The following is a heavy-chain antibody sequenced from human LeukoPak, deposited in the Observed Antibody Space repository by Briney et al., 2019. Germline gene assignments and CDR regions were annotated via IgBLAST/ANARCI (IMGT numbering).Heavy chain of an antibody. D-gene: IGHD2-2*01. J-gene: IGHJ4*02. CDR3: AKVGSTSWFGYSSRHFDY. Sequence: PGGSLRLSCAASGFTFSSYWMHWVRQAPGKGLEWVAVISYDGSNKYYADSVKGRFTISRDNSKNTLYLQMNSLRAEDTAVYYCAKVGSTSWFGYSSRHFDYWGQGTLVTVSS. CDR2: ISYDGSNK. V-gene: IGHV3-30*18. CDR1: GFTFSSYW.